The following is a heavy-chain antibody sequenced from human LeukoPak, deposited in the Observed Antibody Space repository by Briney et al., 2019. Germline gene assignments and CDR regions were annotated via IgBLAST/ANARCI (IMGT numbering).Heavy chain of an antibody. CDR1: GGSISTYY. D-gene: IGHD5-18*01. CDR2: ISYGNT. V-gene: IGHV4-59*01. Sequence: SETLSLTCSVCGGSISTYYWNWIRQTPGKGLEWIGHISYGNTDYNPSLKSRVTISVDTSKNQYSLMLTSVTAADTAVYYCARAKAHSYGRYFDPWGQGALVTVSS. CDR3: ARAKAHSYGRYFDP. J-gene: IGHJ5*02.